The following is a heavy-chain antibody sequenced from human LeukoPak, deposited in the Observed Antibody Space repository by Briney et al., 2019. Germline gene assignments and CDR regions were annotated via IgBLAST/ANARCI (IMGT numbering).Heavy chain of an antibody. CDR1: GGSISSGDYY. CDR2: IYYSGST. V-gene: IGHV4-39*01. CDR3: ARQDILLEIVLNY. J-gene: IGHJ4*02. D-gene: IGHD3-10*01. Sequence: SETLSLTCTVSGGSISSGDYYWGWIRQPPGKGLEWIGSIYYSGSTYYNPSLKSRVTISVDTSKNQFSLKLSSVTAADTAVYYCARQDILLEIVLNYWGQGTLVTVSS.